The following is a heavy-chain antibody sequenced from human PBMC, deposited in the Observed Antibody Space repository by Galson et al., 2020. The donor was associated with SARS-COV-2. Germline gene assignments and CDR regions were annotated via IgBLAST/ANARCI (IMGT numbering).Heavy chain of an antibody. CDR1: GFTFSSYD. CDR2: ISYDGSNK. Sequence: GESLKISCAASGFTFSSYDMHWVRQAPGKGLEWVAVISYDGSNKYYADSVKGRFTISRDNSKNTLYLQMNSLRAEDTAVYYCATLTVTNGVGYWCQGTLVTVSS. CDR3: ATLTVTNGVGY. D-gene: IGHD4-17*01. V-gene: IGHV3-30*03. J-gene: IGHJ4*02.